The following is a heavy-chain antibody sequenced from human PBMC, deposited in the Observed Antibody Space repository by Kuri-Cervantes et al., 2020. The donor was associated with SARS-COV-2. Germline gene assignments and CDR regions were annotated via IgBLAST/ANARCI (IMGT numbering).Heavy chain of an antibody. J-gene: IGHJ4*02. Sequence: LSLTCAASGFTFSSYWMQWVRQAPGKGLVWVSRINPDGSYTNNADSVKGRFTLSRDNAKNMLFLQMNSLRAEDTAVYYCVRDGDHWNFDYWGQGTLVTVSS. CDR2: INPDGSYT. CDR1: GFTFSSYW. D-gene: IGHD1-1*01. V-gene: IGHV3-74*01. CDR3: VRDGDHWNFDY.